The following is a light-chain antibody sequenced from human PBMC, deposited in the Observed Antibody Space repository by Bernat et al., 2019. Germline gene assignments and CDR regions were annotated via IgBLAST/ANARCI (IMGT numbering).Light chain of an antibody. CDR2: GDN. CDR1: SLRSYY. CDR3: NCRDSSGNHLV. Sequence: SSEVTQDPAVSVALGQTVSITCQGDSLRSYYATWYQQKPGQAPVLVIYGDNNRHSGTPDRFSGSSSGDTASLTITGAQAEDEADYYCNCRDSSGNHLVFGTGTKVTVL. V-gene: IGLV3-19*01. J-gene: IGLJ1*01.